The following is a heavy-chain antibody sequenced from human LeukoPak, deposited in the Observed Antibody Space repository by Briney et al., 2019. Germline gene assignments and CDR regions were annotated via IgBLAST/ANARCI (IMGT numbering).Heavy chain of an antibody. D-gene: IGHD1-26*01. CDR1: GFIFSSYA. Sequence: GGSLRLSCAASGFIFSSYAMSWVRQAPGKGLEWVSAISGSGGSTYHEDSVKGRFTISRDNSKNTLYLQMNSLRAEDTAVYYCAKDQGSGSYLDYFDYWGQGTLVTVSS. CDR2: ISGSGGST. J-gene: IGHJ4*02. V-gene: IGHV3-23*01. CDR3: AKDQGSGSYLDYFDY.